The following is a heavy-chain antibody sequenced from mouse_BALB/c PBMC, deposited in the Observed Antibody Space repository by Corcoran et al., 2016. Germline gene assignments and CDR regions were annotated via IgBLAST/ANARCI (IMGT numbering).Heavy chain of an antibody. Sequence: QIQLVQSGPELKKPGETVKISCKASGYTFTNYGMNWVKQAPGKGLKWMGWINTYTGEPTYADDFKGRFAFSLETSASTAYLQINNLKHEDTATYVCAREPRAMDYWGQGTSVTVSS. CDR2: INTYTGEP. V-gene: IGHV9-3-1*01. J-gene: IGHJ4*01. CDR3: AREPRAMDY. CDR1: GYTFTNYG.